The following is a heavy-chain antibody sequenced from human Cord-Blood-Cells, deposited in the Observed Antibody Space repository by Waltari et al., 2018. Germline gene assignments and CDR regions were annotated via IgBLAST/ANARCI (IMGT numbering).Heavy chain of an antibody. CDR2: IYYSGST. Sequence: QVQLQESGPGLVKPSETLSLTCTVPGGSVSSGSYHWSWLRPPPGKGLEWIGYIYYSGSTNYNPSLKSRVTISVDTSKNQFSLKLSSVTAADTAVYYCARGFGITMVQGVNWFDPWGQGTLVTVSS. V-gene: IGHV4-61*01. CDR1: GGSVSSGSYH. J-gene: IGHJ5*02. D-gene: IGHD3-10*01. CDR3: ARGFGITMVQGVNWFDP.